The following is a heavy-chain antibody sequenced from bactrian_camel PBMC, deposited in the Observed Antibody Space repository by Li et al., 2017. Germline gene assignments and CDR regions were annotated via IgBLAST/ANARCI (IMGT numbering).Heavy chain of an antibody. Sequence: VQLVESGGGSVQVGGSLRLSCVASGFSFSAYAMRWVRQAPGKGLEWIGCISTSGGTTFYTDSVKGRFTISKDKAKDTVYLQMNSLKPEDTGMYYCAATGQDWCYTQRPPAEYHYWGQGTQVTVS. D-gene: IGHD2*01. CDR1: GFSFSAYA. CDR2: ISTSGGTT. CDR3: AATGQDWCYTQRPPAEYHY. J-gene: IGHJ4*01. V-gene: IGHV3S40*01.